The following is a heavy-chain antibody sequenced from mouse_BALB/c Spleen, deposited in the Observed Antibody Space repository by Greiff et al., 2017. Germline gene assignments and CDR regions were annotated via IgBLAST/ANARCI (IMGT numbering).Heavy chain of an antibody. CDR1: GYTFTSYW. CDR2: INPSTGYT. J-gene: IGHJ4*01. V-gene: IGHV1-7*01. Sequence: QVQLQQSGAELAKPGASVKMSCKASGYTFTSYWMHWVKQRPGQGLEWIGYINPSTGYTEYNQKFKDKATLTADKSSSTAYMQLSSLTSEDSAVYYCARGVLRSPLYAMDYWGQGTSVTVSS. D-gene: IGHD1-1*01. CDR3: ARGVLRSPLYAMDY.